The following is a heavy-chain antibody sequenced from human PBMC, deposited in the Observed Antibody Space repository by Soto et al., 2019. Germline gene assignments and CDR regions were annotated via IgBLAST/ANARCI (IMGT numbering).Heavy chain of an antibody. V-gene: IGHV3-23*01. Sequence: PGGSLRLSCAASGFTFSSYAMSWVRQAPGKGLEWVSAISGSGGSTYYADSVKGRFTISRDNSKNTLYLQMNSLRAEDTAVYYCAKDPIRARDGYNHFDYWGQGTLVTVSS. CDR3: AKDPIRARDGYNHFDY. J-gene: IGHJ4*02. CDR2: ISGSGGST. D-gene: IGHD5-12*01. CDR1: GFTFSSYA.